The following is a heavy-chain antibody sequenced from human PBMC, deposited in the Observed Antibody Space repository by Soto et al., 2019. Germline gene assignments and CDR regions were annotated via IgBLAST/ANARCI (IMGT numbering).Heavy chain of an antibody. CDR2: INPSGGST. CDR3: ARRDCSGGSCYAFDI. V-gene: IGHV1-46*03. Sequence: ASVRVSCKSSGGTFSTYAISWVRQAPGQGLEWMGIINPSGGSTSYAQKFQGRVTMTRDTSTSTVYMELSSLRSEDTAVYYCARRDCSGGSCYAFDIWGQGTMVTVSS. D-gene: IGHD2-15*01. CDR1: GGTFSTYA. J-gene: IGHJ3*02.